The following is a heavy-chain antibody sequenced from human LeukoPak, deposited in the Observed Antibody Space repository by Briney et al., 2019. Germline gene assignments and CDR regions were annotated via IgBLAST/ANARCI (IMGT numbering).Heavy chain of an antibody. CDR1: GYPFSGFY. CDR3: ARDVRSSTWQGDT. CDR2: INPNGGDT. V-gene: IGHV1-2*02. D-gene: IGHD6-13*01. Sequence: GASVTVSCKASGYPFSGFYIHWVRQAPGQGLEWMGWINPNGGDTKYSRRFLDRVTMTSDTSLFTAYMELSGLTSGDTAIYYCARDVRSSTWQGDTWGQGTLLTVSS. J-gene: IGHJ4*02.